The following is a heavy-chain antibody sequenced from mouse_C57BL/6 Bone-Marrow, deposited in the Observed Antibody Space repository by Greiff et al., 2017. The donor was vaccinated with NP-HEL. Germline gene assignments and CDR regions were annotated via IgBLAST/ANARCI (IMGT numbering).Heavy chain of an antibody. Sequence: QVQLQQPGAELVRPGSSVKLSCKASGYTFTSYWLHWVKQRPIQGLEWIGNIDPSDSETHYNQKFKDKATLTVDKSSSTAYMQLSSLTSEDSAVYYCARKEGHGIFAYWGQGTLVTVSA. D-gene: IGHD3-1*01. CDR2: IDPSDSET. CDR1: GYTFTSYW. J-gene: IGHJ3*01. V-gene: IGHV1-52*01. CDR3: ARKEGHGIFAY.